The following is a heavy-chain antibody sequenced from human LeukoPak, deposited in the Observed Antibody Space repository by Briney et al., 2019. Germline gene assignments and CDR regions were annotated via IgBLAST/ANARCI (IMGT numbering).Heavy chain of an antibody. V-gene: IGHV3-11*04. CDR3: ARESYSSGYYYDY. Sequence: GGSLRLSCAASGFTFSDYNMRWIRQAPGKGLEWVSSISRSGSTKYYADSVKGRFTISRDNAKNSLYLQMNSLRAEDTAVYYCARESYSSGYYYDYWGQGTLVTVSS. J-gene: IGHJ4*02. CDR1: GFTFSDYN. D-gene: IGHD3-22*01. CDR2: ISRSGSTK.